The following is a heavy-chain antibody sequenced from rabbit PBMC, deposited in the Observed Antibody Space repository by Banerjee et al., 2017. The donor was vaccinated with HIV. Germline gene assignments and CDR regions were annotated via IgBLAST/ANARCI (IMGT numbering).Heavy chain of an antibody. CDR3: ARDLAGVIGWNFGL. Sequence: QSLEESGGDLVKPGASLTLTCTASGFTLSNYWMCWVRQAPGKGLEWIACINTSSGNTVYASWAKGRFTISKTSSTTVTLQMTSLTAADTATYFCARDLAGVIGWNFGLWGPGTLVTVS. V-gene: IGHV1S40*01. CDR1: GFTLSNYW. CDR2: INTSSGNT. J-gene: IGHJ4*01. D-gene: IGHD4-1*01.